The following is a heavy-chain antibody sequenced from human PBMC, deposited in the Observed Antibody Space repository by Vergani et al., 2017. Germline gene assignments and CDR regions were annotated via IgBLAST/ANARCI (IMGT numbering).Heavy chain of an antibody. CDR1: GLTFSDSA. CDR2: IKSKTDGGTT. D-gene: IGHD3-16*02. V-gene: IGHV3-15*01. Sequence: EVHLVESGGGLVQPGESLKLSCATSGLTFSDSAIHWVRQTSGKGLEWIGRIKSKTDGGTTDYAAPVKGRFTISRDDSKNTLYLQMNSLKTEDTAVYYCTTYRSSWYFDLWGRGTLVTVSS. CDR3: TTYRSSWYFDL. J-gene: IGHJ2*01.